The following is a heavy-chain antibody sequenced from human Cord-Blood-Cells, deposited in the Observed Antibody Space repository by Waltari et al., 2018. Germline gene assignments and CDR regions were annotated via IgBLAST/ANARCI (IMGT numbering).Heavy chain of an antibody. D-gene: IGHD6-19*01. CDR3: ARGGSVAGNHYYYGMDV. Sequence: QVQLQQWGAGLLKPSETLSLTCAVYGGSFSGYYWSWIRQPPVKGLEWMGEIKHSGDTNCSPARKSRFTRSVDTAKNQFSRKLSSVTAADTAVYYCARGGSVAGNHYYYGMDVWGQGTTVTVSS. V-gene: IGHV4-34*01. CDR1: GGSFSGYY. CDR2: IKHSGDT. J-gene: IGHJ6*02.